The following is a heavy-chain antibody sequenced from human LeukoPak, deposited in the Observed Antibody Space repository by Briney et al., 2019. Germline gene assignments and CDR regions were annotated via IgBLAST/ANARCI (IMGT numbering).Heavy chain of an antibody. J-gene: IGHJ4*02. Sequence: GGSLRLSCAASGFIFSTYEMNWVRQAPGKGLEWLSYISYNSRSIYYADSVKGRFTISRDNAKNSLYLQMNSLRVEDTAVYYCANSFGPVIAAAGTGADWGQGTLVTVSS. CDR1: GFIFSTYE. CDR3: ANSFGPVIAAAGTGAD. V-gene: IGHV3-48*03. D-gene: IGHD6-13*01. CDR2: ISYNSRSI.